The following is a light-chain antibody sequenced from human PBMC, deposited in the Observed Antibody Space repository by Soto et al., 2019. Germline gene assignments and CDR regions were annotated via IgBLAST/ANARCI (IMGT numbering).Light chain of an antibody. Sequence: EIVMTQSPATLSVSPGERATLSCRASQSVSSNLAWYQQKPGQAPRLLLYGASTRATGIPARFSGSGSGTEFTITISSLQSEDFAVDYCHQYNNCRPAWTFGQGTKVEIK. J-gene: IGKJ1*01. CDR2: GAS. CDR1: QSVSSN. CDR3: HQYNNCRPAWT. V-gene: IGKV3-15*01.